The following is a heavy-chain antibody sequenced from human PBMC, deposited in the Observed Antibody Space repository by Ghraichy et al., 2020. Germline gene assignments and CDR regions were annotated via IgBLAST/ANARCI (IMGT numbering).Heavy chain of an antibody. Sequence: GGSLRLSCAASGFTFDDYAMHWVRQAPGKGLEWVSLISWDGGSTYYADSVKGRFTISRDNSKNSLYLQMNSLRAEDTALYYCAKGTRYGDYDPYYFDYWGQGTLVTVSS. CDR3: AKGTRYGDYDPYYFDY. V-gene: IGHV3-43D*03. J-gene: IGHJ4*02. CDR1: GFTFDDYA. CDR2: ISWDGGST. D-gene: IGHD4-17*01.